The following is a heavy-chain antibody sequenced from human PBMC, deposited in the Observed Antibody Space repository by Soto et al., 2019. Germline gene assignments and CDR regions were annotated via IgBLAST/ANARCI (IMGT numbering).Heavy chain of an antibody. J-gene: IGHJ4*02. CDR3: ARGSLYYDYIWGSYRFVGYFDY. D-gene: IGHD3-16*02. CDR2: INHSGST. CDR1: GGSFSGYY. V-gene: IGHV4-34*01. Sequence: PSETLSLTCAVYGGSFSGYYWSWIRQPPGKGLEWIGEINHSGSTNYNPSLKSRVTISVDTSKNQFSLKLSSVTAADTAVHYCARGSLYYDYIWGSYRFVGYFDYWGQGTLVTVSS.